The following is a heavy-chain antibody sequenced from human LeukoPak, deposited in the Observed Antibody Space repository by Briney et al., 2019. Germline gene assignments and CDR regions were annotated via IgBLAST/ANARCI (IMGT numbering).Heavy chain of an antibody. CDR1: DGSISSGDYY. Sequence: SETLSLTCTVSDGSISSGDYYWSWIRQPPGKGLEWIGYIYYSGSTYYNPSLKSRVTISVDTSKNQFSLKLSSVTAADTAVYYCARDRSGWYDYWGQGTLVTVSS. D-gene: IGHD6-19*01. CDR2: IYYSGST. CDR3: ARDRSGWYDY. V-gene: IGHV4-30-4*08. J-gene: IGHJ4*02.